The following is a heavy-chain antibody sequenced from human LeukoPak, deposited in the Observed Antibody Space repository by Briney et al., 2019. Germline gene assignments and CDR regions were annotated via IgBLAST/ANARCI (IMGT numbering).Heavy chain of an antibody. J-gene: IGHJ4*02. CDR1: GGSISSYY. V-gene: IGHV4-59*12. D-gene: IGHD2-2*03. CDR2: IYYSGST. CDR3: ASVGYCSSTSCYPLFDY. Sequence: PSEILSLTCTVSGGSISSYYWSWIRQPPGKGLEWIGYIYYSGSTNYNPSLKSRVTISVDTSKNQFSLKLSSVTAADTAVYYCASVGYCSSTSCYPLFDYWGQGTLVTVSS.